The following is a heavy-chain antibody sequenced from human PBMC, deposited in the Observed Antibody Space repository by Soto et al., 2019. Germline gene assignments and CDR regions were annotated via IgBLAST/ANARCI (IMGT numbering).Heavy chain of an antibody. Sequence: SETLSLTCTVSGGSLSSGSFFWGWIRQPPGKGLEWIGHIYFTGTSSYSPSLKSRVTMFVDTSKNNFSLRLTSVTAADTAVYYCVRREAVAGSQFDFWGQGTLVT. V-gene: IGHV4-39*02. J-gene: IGHJ4*02. CDR2: IYFTGTS. CDR1: GGSLSSGSFF. CDR3: VRREAVAGSQFDF. D-gene: IGHD6-19*01.